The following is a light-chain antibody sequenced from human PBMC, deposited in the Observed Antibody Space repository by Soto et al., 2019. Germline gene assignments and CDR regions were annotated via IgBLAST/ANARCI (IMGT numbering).Light chain of an antibody. CDR3: QQYNSYLYT. V-gene: IGKV1-5*01. Sequence: IQMTQSPSTLSASVGDRVTITCRASQTISNYLAWYQHKPRKAPKLLIYDVSTLESGVPSRFSGSGSGTEFTLTISRLQPDDFATYYCQQYNSYLYTFGQGTKLEIQ. J-gene: IGKJ2*01. CDR1: QTISNY. CDR2: DVS.